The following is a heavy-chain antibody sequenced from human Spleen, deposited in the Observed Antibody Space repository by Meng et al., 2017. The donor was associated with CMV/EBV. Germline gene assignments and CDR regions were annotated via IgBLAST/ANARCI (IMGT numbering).Heavy chain of an antibody. D-gene: IGHD3-3*01. V-gene: IGHV3-74*01. J-gene: IGHJ4*02. CDR1: GFTFKNYY. CDR3: ARGAVWSGYYSTY. Sequence: AASGFTFKNYYMHWVRQAPGKGLMWISLIKSDENTTNYADSVKGRFTISRDNAKNTLYLQMNSLRAEDTAVYYCARGAVWSGYYSTYWGQGTLVTVSS. CDR2: IKSDENTT.